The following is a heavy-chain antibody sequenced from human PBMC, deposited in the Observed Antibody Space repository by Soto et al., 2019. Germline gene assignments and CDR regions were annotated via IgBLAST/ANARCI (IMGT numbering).Heavy chain of an antibody. J-gene: IGHJ6*03. CDR3: ARQRGEGRYYYYYYMDV. CDR2: IYYSGST. V-gene: IGHV4-39*01. Sequence: QLQLQESGPGLVKPSETLSLTCTVSGGSISSSSYYWGWIRQPPGKGLEWIGSIYYSGSTYYNPSLKSRVTISVDTSKNQFSLKLSSVTAADTAVYYCARQRGEGRYYYYYYMDVWGKGTTVTVSS. CDR1: GGSISSSSYY. D-gene: IGHD3-10*01.